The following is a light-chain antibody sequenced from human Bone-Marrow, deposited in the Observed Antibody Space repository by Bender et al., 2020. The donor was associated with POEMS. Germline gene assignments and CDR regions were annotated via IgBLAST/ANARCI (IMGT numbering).Light chain of an antibody. V-gene: IGLV1-44*01. J-gene: IGLJ2*01. Sequence: QSVLTQPPSASGTPGQRVTISCSGGSSNIGAHAVNWYQHLPGTAPKLLIYSSHRRPSEVPDRFSGSRSGTSASLAISGLQAEDEADYHCQSYDSSLSGLVFGGGTKLTVL. CDR1: SSNIGAHA. CDR3: QSYDSSLSGLV. CDR2: SSH.